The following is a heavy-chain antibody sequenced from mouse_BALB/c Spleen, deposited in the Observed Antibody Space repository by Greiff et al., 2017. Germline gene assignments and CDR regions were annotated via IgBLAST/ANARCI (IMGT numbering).Heavy chain of an antibody. CDR1: GYSITSDYA. D-gene: IGHD1-1*01. CDR2: ISYSGST. V-gene: IGHV3-2*02. Sequence: VQLKESGPGLVKPSQSLSLTCTVTGYSITSDYAWNWIRQFPGNKLEWMGYISYSGSTSYNPSLKSRISITRDTSKNQFFLQLNSVTTEDTATYYCARRVLRSYYFDYWGQGTTLTVSS. J-gene: IGHJ2*01. CDR3: ARRVLRSYYFDY.